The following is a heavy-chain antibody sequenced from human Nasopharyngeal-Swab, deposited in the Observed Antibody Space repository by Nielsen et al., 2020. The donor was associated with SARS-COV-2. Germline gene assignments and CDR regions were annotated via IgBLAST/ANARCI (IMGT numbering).Heavy chain of an antibody. J-gene: IGHJ6*02. D-gene: IGHD5-18*01. CDR1: GGSFSGYY. CDR2: INHSGST. CDR3: ARQLGGYSYGFYYYGMDV. Sequence: GSLRLSCAVYGGSFSGYYWSWIRQPPGKGLEWIGEINHSGSTNYNPSLKSRVTISVDTSKNQFSLKLSSVTAADTAVYYCARQLGGYSYGFYYYGMDVWGQGTTVTVSS. V-gene: IGHV4-34*01.